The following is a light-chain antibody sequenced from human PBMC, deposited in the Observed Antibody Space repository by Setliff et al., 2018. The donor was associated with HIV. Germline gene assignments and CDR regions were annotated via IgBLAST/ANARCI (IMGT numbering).Light chain of an antibody. CDR2: DVS. CDR1: SSDFGGYDF. J-gene: IGLJ1*01. CDR3: ASYRSPATYV. Sequence: ALAQPASVSGSPGQSITISCIGTSSDFGGYDFVSWYQQRPGKAPKLIIFDVSERPSGVSHRFSGSKSGNTASLTISALQTEDEADYFCASYRSPATYVFGIGTKVTVL. V-gene: IGLV2-14*03.